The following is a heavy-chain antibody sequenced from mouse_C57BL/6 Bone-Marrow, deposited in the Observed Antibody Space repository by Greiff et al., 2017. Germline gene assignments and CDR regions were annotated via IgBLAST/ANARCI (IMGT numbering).Heavy chain of an antibody. CDR3: ANGAY. CDR1: GYTFTSYW. V-gene: IGHV1-50*01. Sequence: QVQLQQPGAELVKPGASVQLSCKASGYTFTSYWMQWVKQRPGQGLEWIGEIDPSDSYTNYNQKFKGKATLTVDTSSSTAYMQLSSLTSEDSAVYYCANGAYWGQGTLVTVSA. J-gene: IGHJ3*01. CDR2: IDPSDSYT.